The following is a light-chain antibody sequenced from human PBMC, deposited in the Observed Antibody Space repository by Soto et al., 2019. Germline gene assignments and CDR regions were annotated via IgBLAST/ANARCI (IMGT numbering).Light chain of an antibody. J-gene: IGKJ4*01. Sequence: DIQMTQSPSSLSASVGDRVTITCRASQSITTYLNWYRQKPGKAPKLLIYAASSLQSGVPSRFSGSGSETEFTLSISSLQPEDFATYFCQQIVSPPLTFGGGTKVQIK. CDR1: QSITTY. V-gene: IGKV1-39*01. CDR2: AAS. CDR3: QQIVSPPLT.